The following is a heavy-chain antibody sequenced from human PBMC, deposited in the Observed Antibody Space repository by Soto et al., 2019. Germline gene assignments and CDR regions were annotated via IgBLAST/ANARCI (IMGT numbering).Heavy chain of an antibody. CDR2: IYYSGST. CDR1: GGSISSYY. V-gene: IGHV4-59*01. Sequence: SETLSLTCTVSGGSISSYYWSWIRQPPGNGLEWIGYIYYSGSTNYNPSLKSRVTISVDTSKNQFSLKLSSVTAADTAVYYCARDSSSSYYYYGMDVWGQGTTVTVSS. CDR3: ARDSSSSYYYYGMDV. J-gene: IGHJ6*02. D-gene: IGHD6-6*01.